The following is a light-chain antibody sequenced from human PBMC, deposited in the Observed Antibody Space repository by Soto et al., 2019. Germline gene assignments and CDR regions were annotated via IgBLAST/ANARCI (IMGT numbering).Light chain of an antibody. CDR2: LGS. CDR1: QSLLHSNGYNY. CDR3: MQALQTPT. Sequence: DIVMTQSPLSLPVTPGEPASISCRSSQSLLHSNGYNYLDWDLQKPGQSPQLLIYLGSNRASGVPERFSGRGAGTDFTLKISGVEAEDVGVYYCMQALQTPTFGGGTKVEIK. J-gene: IGKJ4*01. V-gene: IGKV2-28*01.